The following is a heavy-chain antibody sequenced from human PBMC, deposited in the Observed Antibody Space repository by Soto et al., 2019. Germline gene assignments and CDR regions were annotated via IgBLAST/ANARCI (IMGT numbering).Heavy chain of an antibody. CDR2: IWCDGSNK. D-gene: IGHD3-10*01. CDR3: ARDTARAMVRIYYGMDV. J-gene: IGHJ6*02. Sequence: QVQLVESGGGVVQPGRSLRLSCAASGFTFSSYGMHWVRQAPGKGLEWVAVIWCDGSNKYYADSVKGRFTISRDNSKNTLYLQMNSLRAEDTAVYYCARDTARAMVRIYYGMDVWAKGPRSPSP. V-gene: IGHV3-33*01. CDR1: GFTFSSYG.